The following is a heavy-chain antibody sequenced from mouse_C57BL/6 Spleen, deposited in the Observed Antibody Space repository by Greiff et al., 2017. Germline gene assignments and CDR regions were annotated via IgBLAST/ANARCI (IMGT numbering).Heavy chain of an antibody. J-gene: IGHJ4*01. CDR3: ARDDYDAMDY. Sequence: VQLKESGAELVRPGASVKLSCKASGYTFTDYYINWVKQRPGQGLEWIARIYPGSGNTYYNEKFKGKATLTAEKSSSTAYMQLSSLTSEDSAVYFCARDDYDAMDYWGQGTSVTVSS. CDR1: GYTFTDYY. V-gene: IGHV1-76*01. D-gene: IGHD2-12*01. CDR2: IYPGSGNT.